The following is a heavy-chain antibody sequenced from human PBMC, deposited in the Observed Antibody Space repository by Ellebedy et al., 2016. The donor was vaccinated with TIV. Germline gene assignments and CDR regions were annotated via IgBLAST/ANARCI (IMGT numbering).Heavy chain of an antibody. CDR2: ISYDGSGK. D-gene: IGHD2-15*01. CDR3: ARVFESYSIDY. Sequence: PGGSLRLSCAASGFTFGSYDMHWVRQAPGKGLEWLALISYDGSGKHYGDYVKGRFTISRDNSKNTLYLQMNSLKADDAAVYYCARVFESYSIDYWGQGTLVTASS. CDR1: GFTFGSYD. J-gene: IGHJ4*02. V-gene: IGHV3-30-3*01.